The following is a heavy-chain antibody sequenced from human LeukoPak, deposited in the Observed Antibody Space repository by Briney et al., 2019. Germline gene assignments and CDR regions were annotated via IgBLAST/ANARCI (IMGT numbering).Heavy chain of an antibody. CDR3: SEGYYEPFDH. J-gene: IGHJ4*02. V-gene: IGHV4-59*02. Sequence: PSETLSLTCNVSGVSVSTSHWNWIRQRPGKGLEWIGCLSYTGKTDYNPSLKSRVSISLGSSNNHFSLKLTSVTAADTAVYYCSEGYYEPFDHWGQGILVTVSS. CDR2: LSYTGKT. CDR1: GVSVSTSH. D-gene: IGHD3-22*01.